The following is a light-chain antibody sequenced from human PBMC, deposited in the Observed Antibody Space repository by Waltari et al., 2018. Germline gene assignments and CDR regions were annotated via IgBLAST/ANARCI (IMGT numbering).Light chain of an antibody. CDR2: EVS. J-gene: IGLJ1*01. V-gene: IGLV2-14*01. Sequence: QSALTQPASVSGSPGQSITISCPGTSNDVGGYGYGSWYQQYPGKAPKLIIYEVSYRPSGISTRFSGSKSGNTASLTISGLQAEDEADYYCSSHTATVPHVFGTGTRVTVV. CDR3: SSHTATVPHV. CDR1: SNDVGGYGY.